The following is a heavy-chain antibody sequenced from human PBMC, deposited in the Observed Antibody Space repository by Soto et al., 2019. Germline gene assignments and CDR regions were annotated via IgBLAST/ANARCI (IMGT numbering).Heavy chain of an antibody. CDR2: IYYSGST. Sequence: QVQLQESDPGLVKPSETLSLTCTVSGGSVSSGSYYWSWIRQPPGKGLEWIGYIYYSGSTNYNPSLKSRVTISVDTSKNQFSLKLSSVTAADTAVYYCAREPTVTYTAYFDYWGQGTLVTVSS. D-gene: IGHD4-17*01. V-gene: IGHV4-61*01. CDR3: AREPTVTYTAYFDY. J-gene: IGHJ4*02. CDR1: GGSVSSGSYY.